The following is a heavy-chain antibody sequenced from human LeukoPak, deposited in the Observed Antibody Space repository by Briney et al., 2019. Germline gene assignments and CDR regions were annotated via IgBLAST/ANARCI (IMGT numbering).Heavy chain of an antibody. CDR1: GFTFSNAW. Sequence: GGSLRLSCAASGFTFSNAWMSWVRQAPGKGLEWVGRIKSKTDGETTDYVAPVKGRFTISRDDSKNTLYLQMNSLKTEDTAVCYCTTDPIIFTGTTSCWGQGTLVTVSS. V-gene: IGHV3-15*01. J-gene: IGHJ4*02. D-gene: IGHD1-7*01. CDR2: IKSKTDGETT. CDR3: TTDPIIFTGTTSC.